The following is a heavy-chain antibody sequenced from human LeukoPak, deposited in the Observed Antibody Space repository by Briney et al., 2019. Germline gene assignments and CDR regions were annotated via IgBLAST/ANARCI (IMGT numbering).Heavy chain of an antibody. CDR3: ARDRYCSGGSSPLGY. CDR2: IYSGGST. J-gene: IGHJ4*02. D-gene: IGHD2-15*01. Sequence: GGSLRLSCAAAGFTVSSNYMSWVRQAPGKGLEWVSVIYSGGSTYYADSVKGRFTISRDNYKNTLYLQMNSLRDEDTAVYYCARDRYCSGGSSPLGYWGQGTLVTVSS. V-gene: IGHV3-53*01. CDR1: GFTVSSNY.